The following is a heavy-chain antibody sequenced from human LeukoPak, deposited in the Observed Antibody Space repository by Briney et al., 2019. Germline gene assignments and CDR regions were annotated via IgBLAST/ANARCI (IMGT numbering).Heavy chain of an antibody. Sequence: ASVKVSCKASGYTFTGYYMHWVRQAPGQGLEWMGWINPNSGGTNYAQKFQGWVTMTRDTSISTAYMELSRLRSEDTAVYYCARDTGTLPSTAFDIWGQGTMVTVSS. CDR3: ARDTGTLPSTAFDI. CDR1: GYTFTGYY. CDR2: INPNSGGT. J-gene: IGHJ3*02. V-gene: IGHV1-2*04. D-gene: IGHD2-2*01.